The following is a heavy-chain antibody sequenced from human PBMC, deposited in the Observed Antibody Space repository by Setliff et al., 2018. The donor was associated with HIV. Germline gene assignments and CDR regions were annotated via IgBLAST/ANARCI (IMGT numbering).Heavy chain of an antibody. CDR3: ARDTELAYVDY. Sequence: GASVKVSCKASGYTFTNYGITWVRQAPGHGLEWMGWIGAKNDNTNYARQFQGRFTISRDNAKNSLYLQMNSLRAEDTAVYYCARDTELAYVDYWGQGTLVTVSS. V-gene: IGHV1-18*01. CDR2: IGAKNDNT. D-gene: IGHD4-4*01. J-gene: IGHJ4*02. CDR1: GYTFTNYG.